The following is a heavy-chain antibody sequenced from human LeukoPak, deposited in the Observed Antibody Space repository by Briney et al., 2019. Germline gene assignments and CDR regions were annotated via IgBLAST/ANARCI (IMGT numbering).Heavy chain of an antibody. D-gene: IGHD3-10*01. J-gene: IGHJ4*02. CDR1: GGTFSSYA. CDR3: ASGGGTMVRGVTAFDC. CDR2: IIPIFGTA. Sequence: ASVKVSCKASGGTFSSYAISWVRQAPGQGLEWMGGIIPIFGTANYAQKFQGRVTITTDESTSTAYMELSSLRSEDTAVYYCASGGGTMVRGVTAFDCWGQGTLVTVSS. V-gene: IGHV1-69*05.